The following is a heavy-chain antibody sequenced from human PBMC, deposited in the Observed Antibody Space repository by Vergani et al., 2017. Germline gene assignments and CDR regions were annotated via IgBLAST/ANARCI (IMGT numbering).Heavy chain of an antibody. D-gene: IGHD6-19*01. CDR2: ISSSSSTI. Sequence: EVQLVESGGGLVQPGGSLRLSCAASGFTFSSYSMNWVRQAPGKGLEWVSYISSSSSTIYYADSVKGRFTISRDYAKNSLYLQMNSLRAEDTAVYYCAREVAVAGRGGFDYWGQGTLVTVSS. CDR3: AREVAVAGRGGFDY. J-gene: IGHJ4*02. V-gene: IGHV3-48*01. CDR1: GFTFSSYS.